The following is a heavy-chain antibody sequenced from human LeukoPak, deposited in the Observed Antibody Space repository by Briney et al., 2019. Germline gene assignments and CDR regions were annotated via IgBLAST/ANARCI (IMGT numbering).Heavy chain of an antibody. CDR3: ARDGYGDYVPPFDY. CDR2: ISAYNGNT. D-gene: IGHD4-17*01. Sequence: ASVKVSCKASGYTFTSYGISWVRQAPGQGLEWMGWISAYNGNTNYAQKLQGRVTMTTDTSTSTAYMELRSLRFDGTAVYYCARDGYGDYVPPFDYWGQGTLVTVSS. CDR1: GYTFTSYG. V-gene: IGHV1-18*01. J-gene: IGHJ4*02.